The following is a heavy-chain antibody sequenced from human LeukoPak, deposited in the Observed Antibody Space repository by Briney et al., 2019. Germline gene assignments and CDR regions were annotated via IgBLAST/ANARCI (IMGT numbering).Heavy chain of an antibody. Sequence: SETLSLTCTVSGGSISSYHWSWIRQPAGKGLEWIGRIYTSGSTNYNPSLKSRVTMSVDTSKNQFSLKLSSVTAADTAVYYCARVVVGATRRDYFDYWGQGTLVTVSS. V-gene: IGHV4-4*07. CDR3: ARVVVGATRRDYFDY. J-gene: IGHJ4*02. CDR1: GGSISSYH. D-gene: IGHD1-26*01. CDR2: IYTSGST.